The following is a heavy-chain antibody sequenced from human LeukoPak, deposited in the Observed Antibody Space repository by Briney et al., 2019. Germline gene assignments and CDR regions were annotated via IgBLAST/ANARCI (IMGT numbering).Heavy chain of an antibody. J-gene: IGHJ4*02. V-gene: IGHV3-11*01. CDR3: ARDESGYFTY. CDR1: GFTFSDYY. Sequence: GGSLRLSCAASGFTFSDYYMSWLRQALGKGLEWLSYISSGGSTIYYADSVKGRFTISRDNAKNSLYLQMNSLRAEDTAVYYCARDESGYFTYWGQRTLVTVSS. D-gene: IGHD3-3*01. CDR2: ISSGGSTI.